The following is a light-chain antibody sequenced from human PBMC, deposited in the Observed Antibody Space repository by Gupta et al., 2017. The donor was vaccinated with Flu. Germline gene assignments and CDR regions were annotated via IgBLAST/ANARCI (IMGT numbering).Light chain of an antibody. CDR2: AVT. J-gene: IGLJ1*01. CDR1: TSDIGAY. CDR3: SSFADGINFV. Sequence: QSALTQPPSASGSPGQSVTISCTGTTSDIGAYVSWYQQPPGKPPNLVIFAVTKRPSGVPDRFSGSKSGNTASLTVSGLQLEDEADYYCSSFADGINFVFVRGTKVTVL. V-gene: IGLV2-8*01.